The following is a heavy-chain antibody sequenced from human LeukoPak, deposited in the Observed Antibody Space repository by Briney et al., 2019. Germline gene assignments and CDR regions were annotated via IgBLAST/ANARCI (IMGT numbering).Heavy chain of an antibody. CDR2: IYYSGST. J-gene: IGHJ3*02. Sequence: SETLSLTCTVSGGSISSYYWSWIRQPPGKGLEWIGYIYYSGSTNYNPSLKSRVTISVDTSKNQFSLKLTSVTAADTAVYYCATSTTGTTYAFDIWGQGTMVTVSS. V-gene: IGHV4-59*01. CDR1: GGSISSYY. CDR3: ATSTTGTTYAFDI. D-gene: IGHD1-1*01.